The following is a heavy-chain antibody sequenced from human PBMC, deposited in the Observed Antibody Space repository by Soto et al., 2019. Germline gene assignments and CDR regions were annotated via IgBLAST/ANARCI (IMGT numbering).Heavy chain of an antibody. V-gene: IGHV1-69*13. CDR2: IIPIFGTA. J-gene: IGHJ6*02. Sequence: SVKVSCKASGRTFSSSAISWLRQAPGQGLEWLGGIIPIFGTANYAQKLHGRVTITADESTSTAYMELSSLRSEDTAVYYCARGIGGDNYYYGMDVWGQGTTVTVSS. CDR3: ARGIGGDNYYYGMDV. D-gene: IGHD1-26*01. CDR1: GRTFSSSA.